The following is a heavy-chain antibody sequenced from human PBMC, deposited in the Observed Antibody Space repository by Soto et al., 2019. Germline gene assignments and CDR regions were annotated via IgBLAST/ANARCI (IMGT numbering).Heavy chain of an antibody. V-gene: IGHV3-23*01. Sequence: GGSLRLSCAASGFTFSSYAMSWVRQAPGKGLEWVSAISGSGGSTYYADSVKGRFTISRDNSKNTLYLQMNSLRAEDTAVYYCAKGRTHCSSTSCYQQKYYFDYWGQGTLVTVSS. J-gene: IGHJ4*02. D-gene: IGHD2-2*01. CDR3: AKGRTHCSSTSCYQQKYYFDY. CDR1: GFTFSSYA. CDR2: ISGSGGST.